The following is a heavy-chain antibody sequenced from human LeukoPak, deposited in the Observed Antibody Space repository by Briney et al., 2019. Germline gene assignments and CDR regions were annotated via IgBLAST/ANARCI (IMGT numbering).Heavy chain of an antibody. D-gene: IGHD2-2*01. Sequence: ASVKVSCKASGGTFSSYAISWVRQAPGQGLEWMGRIIPIFGTANYAQKFQGRVTITAHESSSTAYMELSSLRSEDTAVYYCARAYCSSTSCHYYFDYWGQGTLVTVSS. CDR3: ARAYCSSTSCHYYFDY. V-gene: IGHV1-69*13. CDR1: GGTFSSYA. CDR2: IIPIFGTA. J-gene: IGHJ4*02.